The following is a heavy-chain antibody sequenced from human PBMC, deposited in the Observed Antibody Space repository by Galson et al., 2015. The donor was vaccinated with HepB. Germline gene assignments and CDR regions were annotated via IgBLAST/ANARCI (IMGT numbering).Heavy chain of an antibody. CDR3: ARVTCSGGSCYPDYYGMDV. J-gene: IGHJ6*04. D-gene: IGHD2-15*01. V-gene: IGHV3-30-3*01. CDR1: GFTFSSYA. Sequence: SLRLSCAASGFTFSSYALHWVRQAPGKGLEWVAVIPYDGTNKYYADSVKGRFTISRDTSKNTLYLQMNSLRAEDTAVYYCARVTCSGGSCYPDYYGMDVWGKGTTVTVSS. CDR2: IPYDGTNK.